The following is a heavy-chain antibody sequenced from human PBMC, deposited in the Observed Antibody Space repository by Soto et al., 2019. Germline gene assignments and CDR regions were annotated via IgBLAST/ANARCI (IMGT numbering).Heavy chain of an antibody. CDR2: IDPSDSYT. Sequence: PGESLKISCKGSGYSFTSYWISWVRQMPGKGLEWMGRIDPSDSYTNYSPSFQGHVTISADKSISTTYLQWSSLKASDTAMYYCARHGVTYYDSLGVWGQGTTVTVSS. CDR1: GYSFTSYW. CDR3: ARHGVTYYDSLGV. V-gene: IGHV5-10-1*01. J-gene: IGHJ6*02. D-gene: IGHD3-3*01.